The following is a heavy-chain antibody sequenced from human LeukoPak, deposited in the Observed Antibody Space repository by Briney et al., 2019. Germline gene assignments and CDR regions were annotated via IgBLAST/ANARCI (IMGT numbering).Heavy chain of an antibody. CDR3: ARVTITGTFDP. J-gene: IGHJ5*02. CDR1: GFTFDDYA. D-gene: IGHD1-7*01. Sequence: GRSLRLSCAASGFTFDDYAMHWVRQAPGRGLEWVSGISWNSGSIGYADSVKGRFTISRDNAKNSLYLQMNSLRAEDTAVYYCARVTITGTFDPWGQGTLVTVSS. CDR2: ISWNSGSI. V-gene: IGHV3-9*01.